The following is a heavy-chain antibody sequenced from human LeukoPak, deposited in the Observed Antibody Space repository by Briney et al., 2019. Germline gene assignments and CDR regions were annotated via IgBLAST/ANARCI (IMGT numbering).Heavy chain of an antibody. V-gene: IGHV1-2*02. CDR2: INPNSGGT. J-gene: IGHJ4*02. D-gene: IGHD3-22*01. CDR3: ARVTYYYDSSGYCLDY. Sequence: ASVKVSCKASGYTFTGYYMHWVRQAPGQGLEWMGWINPNSGGTNYAQKFQGRFTMTRDTSISTAYMELSRLRSDDTAVYYCARVTYYYDSSGYCLDYWGQGTLVTVSS. CDR1: GYTFTGYY.